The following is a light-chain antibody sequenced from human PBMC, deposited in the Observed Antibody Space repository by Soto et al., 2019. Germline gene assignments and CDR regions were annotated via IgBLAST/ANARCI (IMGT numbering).Light chain of an antibody. V-gene: IGLV6-57*04. CDR3: QSYDSSNPGV. J-gene: IGLJ6*01. CDR2: EDN. CDR1: SGSIASNY. Sequence: NFMLTQPHSVSESPGKTVTISCTRSSGSIASNYVQWYQQRPGSAPTTVIYEDNQRPSGVPDPFSGSIDSSSNSASLTISGLKTEDEADYHCQSYDSSNPGVFGSGTQLTVL.